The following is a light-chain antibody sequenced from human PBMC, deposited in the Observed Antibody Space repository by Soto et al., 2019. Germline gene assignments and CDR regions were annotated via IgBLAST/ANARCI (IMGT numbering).Light chain of an antibody. CDR3: MQATQLRT. CDR2: KVS. CDR1: RSLVASDGNAY. V-gene: IGKV2-24*01. Sequence: EIVLTQTPLLSPVTLGQPASISCRSSRSLVASDGNAYLTWLHQRPGQPPRPLIYKVSQRLSGVPDRFSGSGAGTDFTLHISRVEADDVGTYFCMQATQLRTFGQSTRLEIK. J-gene: IGKJ5*01.